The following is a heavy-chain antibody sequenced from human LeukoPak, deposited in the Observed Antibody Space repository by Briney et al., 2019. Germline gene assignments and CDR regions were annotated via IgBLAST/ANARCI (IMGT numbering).Heavy chain of an antibody. V-gene: IGHV3-53*01. CDR2: IYSGGST. CDR3: AKDMEVATTYAFDY. J-gene: IGHJ4*02. D-gene: IGHD5-12*01. Sequence: PGGSLRLSCAASGFTVSSNYMSWVRQAPGKGLEWVSVIYSGGSTYYADSVKGRFTISRDNSKNTLYLQMNSLRAEDTAVYYCAKDMEVATTYAFDYWGQGTLVTVSS. CDR1: GFTVSSNY.